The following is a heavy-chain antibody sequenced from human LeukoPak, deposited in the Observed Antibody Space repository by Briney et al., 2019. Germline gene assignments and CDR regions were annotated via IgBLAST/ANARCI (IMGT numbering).Heavy chain of an antibody. CDR1: AGSISGYF. CDR2: IYSSGSS. CDR3: ARLVWVRGELSWFDP. Sequence: ASETLSLTCTVSAGSISGYFWTWIRQPAGKGREWIGRIYSSGSSYSNPSLKSRVTISVDTSKNQFSLKLSSVTAADTPVYYCARLVWVRGELSWFDPWGQGTLVTVSS. D-gene: IGHD3-16*02. J-gene: IGHJ5*02. V-gene: IGHV4-4*07.